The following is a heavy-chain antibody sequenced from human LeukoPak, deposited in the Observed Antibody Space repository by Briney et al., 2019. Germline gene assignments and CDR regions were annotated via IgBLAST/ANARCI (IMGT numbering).Heavy chain of an antibody. J-gene: IGHJ4*02. D-gene: IGHD3-22*01. CDR2: ISAYNGNT. V-gene: IGHV1-18*01. CDR3: ARDLRSSYYYVFDY. CDR1: GYTFTSFA. Sequence: ASVKVSCKASGYTFTSFAISWVRQAPGQGLEWMGWISAYNGNTNYTQKLQGRVTMTTDTSTSTAYMELRSLRPDDTAVYYCARDLRSSYYYVFDYWGQGTLVTVSS.